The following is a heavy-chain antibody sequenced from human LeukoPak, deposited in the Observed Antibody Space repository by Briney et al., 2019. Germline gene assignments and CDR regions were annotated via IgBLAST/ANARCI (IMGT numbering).Heavy chain of an antibody. J-gene: IGHJ4*02. D-gene: IGHD1-20*01. Sequence: GGSLTLSCVASGFTFSSYSMNWVRQAPGKGLEWISFISTSSNYIYYADSVKGRFTISRDTAKHSLYLQMNSLSADDTAEYYCARDNWIEAHYFDYWGQGTLVTVSS. CDR1: GFTFSSYS. CDR2: ISTSSNYI. V-gene: IGHV3-21*01. CDR3: ARDNWIEAHYFDY.